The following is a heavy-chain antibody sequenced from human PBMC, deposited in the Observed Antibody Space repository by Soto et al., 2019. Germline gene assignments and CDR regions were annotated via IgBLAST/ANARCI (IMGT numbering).Heavy chain of an antibody. CDR3: AKGDYDFWSGYYRYAFDI. Sequence: ILSCAASGFTFSSYAMSWVRQAPGKGLEWVSAISGSGYSTYYADSVKGRFTISRDNSKNTLYLQMNSLRAEDTAVYYCAKGDYDFWSGYYRYAFDIWGQGTMVTVSS. D-gene: IGHD3-3*01. V-gene: IGHV3-23*01. CDR2: ISGSGYST. J-gene: IGHJ3*02. CDR1: GFTFSSYA.